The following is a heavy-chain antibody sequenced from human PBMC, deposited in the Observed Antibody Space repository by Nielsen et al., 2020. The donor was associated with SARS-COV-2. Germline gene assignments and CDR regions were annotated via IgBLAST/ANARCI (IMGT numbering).Heavy chain of an antibody. J-gene: IGHJ5*02. CDR3: ARHQQSYYYDSSGYQP. Sequence: GGSLRLSCKGSGYIFTSYWIGWVRQMPGKGLEWMGIIYPGDSDTRYSPSFQGQVTISADKSISTAYLQWSSLKASDTAMYYCARHQQSYYYDSSGYQPWGQGTLVTVSS. CDR1: GYIFTSYW. CDR2: IYPGDSDT. V-gene: IGHV5-51*01. D-gene: IGHD3-22*01.